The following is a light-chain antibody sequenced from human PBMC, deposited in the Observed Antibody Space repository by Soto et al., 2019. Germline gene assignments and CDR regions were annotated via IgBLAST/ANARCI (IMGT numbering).Light chain of an antibody. V-gene: IGLV4-69*01. J-gene: IGLJ2*01. CDR1: SGHSSYA. CDR3: QARGTGIDGV. CDR2: LNSDGSH. Sequence: QPVLTQSPSASASLGASVKLTCTLSSGHSSYAIAWHQQQPEKGPRYLMKLNSDGSHSKGDGIPDRFSGSSSGAERYLTIPRPQSEDEADYYRQARGTGIDGVFGGGTKLTVL.